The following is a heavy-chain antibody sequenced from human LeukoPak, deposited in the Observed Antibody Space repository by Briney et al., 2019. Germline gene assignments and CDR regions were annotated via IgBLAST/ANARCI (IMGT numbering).Heavy chain of an antibody. CDR1: GGSFSGYC. CDR3: ARLGRGRWYYYDSSGYWNWFDP. D-gene: IGHD3-22*01. Sequence: PSETLSLTCAVYGGSFSGYCWSWIRQPPGKGLEWIGEINHSGSTNYNPSLKSRVTISVDTSKNQFSLKLSSVTAADTAVYYCARLGRGRWYYYDSSGYWNWFDPWGQGTLVTVSS. CDR2: INHSGST. J-gene: IGHJ5*02. V-gene: IGHV4-34*01.